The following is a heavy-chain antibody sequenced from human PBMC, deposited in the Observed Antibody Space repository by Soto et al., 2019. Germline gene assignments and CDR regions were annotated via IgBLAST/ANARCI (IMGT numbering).Heavy chain of an antibody. Sequence: QVQLVESGGGVVQPGGSPRLSCAASGFTFSAYGMQWVRQVPGKGLAWVAHIYYDGSNKYYADSVKGRFTVSRDNSKNTLYLQMDSLRAEDTAVYYCARAGYASSPYYYGLDVWGQGTTVAVSS. CDR1: GFTFSAYG. J-gene: IGHJ6*02. V-gene: IGHV3-33*01. CDR3: ARAGYASSPYYYGLDV. D-gene: IGHD2-2*01. CDR2: IYYDGSNK.